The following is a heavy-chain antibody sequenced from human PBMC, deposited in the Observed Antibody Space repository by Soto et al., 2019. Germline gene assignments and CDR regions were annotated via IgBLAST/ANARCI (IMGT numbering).Heavy chain of an antibody. CDR1: GFSLTSPAVG. V-gene: IGHV2-5*02. CDR3: AHSSTWLFDY. D-gene: IGHD3-9*01. J-gene: IGHJ4*02. Sequence: QITLKESGPTLVKPTQTLTLTCTFSGFSLTSPAVGVAWIRQPPGKAPEWLALVYWDGDEEYSPSLRNRLTLTKDTSKNQVVLTMTNMDPVDTATYYCAHSSTWLFDYWGQGTLVTVSS. CDR2: VYWDGDE.